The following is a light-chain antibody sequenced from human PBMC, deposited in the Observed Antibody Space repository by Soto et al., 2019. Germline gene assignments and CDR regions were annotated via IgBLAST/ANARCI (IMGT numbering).Light chain of an antibody. CDR1: QDIWTS. J-gene: IGKJ2*01. CDR2: AAS. V-gene: IGKV1-39*01. CDR3: QQSYNPPYT. Sequence: DIQLTQTPSSLSASVGDRVTITCRASQDIWTSLNWYQQKPGHAPKLLIYAASSLQSGVPSRFSGSGSATDFSLTISSLHLEDFATYYCQQSYNPPYTFGQGTRLEIK.